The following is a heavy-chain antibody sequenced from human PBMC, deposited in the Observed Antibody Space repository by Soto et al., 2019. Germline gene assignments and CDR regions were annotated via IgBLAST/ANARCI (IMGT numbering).Heavy chain of an antibody. D-gene: IGHD4-17*01. CDR1: GGTFSSYT. Sequence: QVQLVQSGAEVKKPGSSVKVSCKASGGTFSSYTISWVRQAPGQGLEWMGRIIPIHGIANYAQKFQGRVTITADKSTSTAYMELSSLRSEDTAVYYCAREDYGDYGLHYWGQGTLVTVSS. J-gene: IGHJ4*02. V-gene: IGHV1-69*08. CDR3: AREDYGDYGLHY. CDR2: IIPIHGIA.